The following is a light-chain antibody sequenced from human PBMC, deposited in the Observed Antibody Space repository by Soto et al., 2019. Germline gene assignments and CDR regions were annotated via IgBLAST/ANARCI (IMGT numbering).Light chain of an antibody. CDR2: EVN. Sequence: QSALTQPPSASGSPGQSVALSCTGTSSDFGGNNFVSWYQQHPGKVPKLIIYEVNKRPSGVPDRFSGSKSGNTASLTVYGLQAEDEAQYYCSSYAGNNILFGGGTKLTVL. J-gene: IGLJ2*01. CDR1: SSDFGGNNF. V-gene: IGLV2-8*01. CDR3: SSYAGNNIL.